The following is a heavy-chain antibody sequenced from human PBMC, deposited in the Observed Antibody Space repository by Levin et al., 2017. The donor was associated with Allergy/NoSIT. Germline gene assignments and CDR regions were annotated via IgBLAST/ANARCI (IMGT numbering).Heavy chain of an antibody. J-gene: IGHJ4*02. V-gene: IGHV3-33*01. CDR3: ARDGTYYDILTG. D-gene: IGHD3-9*01. CDR1: GFTFSSYG. Sequence: QPGESLKISCAASGFTFSSYGMHWVRQAPGKGLEWVAVIWYDGSNKYYADSVKGRFTISRDNSKNTLYLQMNSLRAEDTAVYYCARDGTYYDILTGWGQGTLVTVSS. CDR2: IWYDGSNK.